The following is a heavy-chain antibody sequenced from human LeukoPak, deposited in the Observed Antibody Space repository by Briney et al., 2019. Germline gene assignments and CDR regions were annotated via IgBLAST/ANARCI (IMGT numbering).Heavy chain of an antibody. Sequence: SETLSLTCTVSGGSISSNNYYWGWIRQPPGKGLEWIGSIYYSGSTYYNPSLKSRVTISVDTSKNQFSLNLSSVTAADTAMYYCARASWEPMVGPLDYWGQGTLVTVSS. CDR1: GGSISSNNYY. J-gene: IGHJ4*02. D-gene: IGHD1-26*01. CDR2: IYYSGST. V-gene: IGHV4-39*07. CDR3: ARASWEPMVGPLDY.